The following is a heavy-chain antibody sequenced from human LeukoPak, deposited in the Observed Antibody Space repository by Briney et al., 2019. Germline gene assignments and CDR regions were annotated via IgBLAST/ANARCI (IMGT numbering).Heavy chain of an antibody. CDR2: IYYSGST. CDR3: ARDYYDSSGQLRYFDY. Sequence: SETLSLTCTVSGGSISSYYRSWIRQPPGKGLEWIGYIYYSGSTNYNPSLKSRVTISVDTSKNHFSLKLSSVTAADTAVYYCARDYYDSSGQLRYFDYWGQGTLVTVSS. V-gene: IGHV4-59*01. CDR1: GGSISSYY. J-gene: IGHJ4*02. D-gene: IGHD3-22*01.